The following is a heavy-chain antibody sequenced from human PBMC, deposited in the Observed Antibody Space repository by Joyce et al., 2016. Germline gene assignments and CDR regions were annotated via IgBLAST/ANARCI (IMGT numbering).Heavy chain of an antibody. CDR3: ARVPLGSAFDY. Sequence: QVQLQESGPGLVQPYQTLSLPCGCSGGSISDGGYYWSWIRQRPGQGLDWIGYINYSGNTYYNPSLKSRLTISIDMSKNQFSLRLTSVTAADTAVYYCARVPLGSAFDYWGQGILVTVSS. CDR2: INYSGNT. V-gene: IGHV4-31*11. CDR1: GGSISDGGYY. J-gene: IGHJ4*02. D-gene: IGHD7-27*01.